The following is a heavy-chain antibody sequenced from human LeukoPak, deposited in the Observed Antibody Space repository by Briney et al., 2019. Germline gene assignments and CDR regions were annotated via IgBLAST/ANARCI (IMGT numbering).Heavy chain of an antibody. V-gene: IGHV3-48*01. CDR3: ARDLGYCSSTSCYAYFDY. CDR2: ISSSSSTI. J-gene: IGHJ4*02. Sequence: GGSLRLSCAASGFTFSSYSMNWVRQAPGKGLEWVSYISSSSSTIYYADSVKGRFTISRDNAKNSLYPQMNSLRAEDTAVYYCARDLGYCSSTSCYAYFDYWGQGTLVTVSS. CDR1: GFTFSSYS. D-gene: IGHD2-2*01.